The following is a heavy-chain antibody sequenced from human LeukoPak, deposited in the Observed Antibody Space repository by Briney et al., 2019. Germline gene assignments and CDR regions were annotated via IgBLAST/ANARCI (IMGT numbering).Heavy chain of an antibody. V-gene: IGHV3-7*01. CDR3: AKSLDY. Sequence: GGSLRLSCVASGFTFSRSWMDWVRQAPGKGLEWVANIKEDGSQTYYVDSAKGRFTISRGNAKNSLYLQMDSLRVEDTAIYYCAKSLDYWGRGTLVTVSS. CDR1: GFTFSRSW. J-gene: IGHJ4*02. CDR2: IKEDGSQT.